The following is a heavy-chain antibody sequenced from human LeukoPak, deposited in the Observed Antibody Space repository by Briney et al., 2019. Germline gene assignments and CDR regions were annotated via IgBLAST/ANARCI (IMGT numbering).Heavy chain of an antibody. J-gene: IGHJ4*02. V-gene: IGHV1-18*01. CDR2: ISAYNGNT. CDR1: GGTFSSYA. D-gene: IGHD1-26*01. CDR3: AREFRSGSYSEFDY. Sequence: ASVKVSCKASGGTFSSYAISWVRQAPGQGLEWMGWISAYNGNTNYAQKLQGRVTMTTDTSTSTAYMELRSLRSDDTAVYYCAREFRSGSYSEFDYWGQGTLVTVSS.